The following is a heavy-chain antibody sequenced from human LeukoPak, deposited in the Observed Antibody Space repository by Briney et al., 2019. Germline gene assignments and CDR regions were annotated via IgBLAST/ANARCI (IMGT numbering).Heavy chain of an antibody. CDR1: GYSISSGYY. J-gene: IGHJ4*02. V-gene: IGHV4-38-2*01. CDR2: IYHSGST. Sequence: SETLSLTCAVSGYSISSGYYWGWIRQPPGKGLEWIGSIYHSGSTYYNPSLKSRVTISVDTSKNQFSLKLSSVTAADTAVYYCARGDTAMVTNDYRGQGTLVTVSS. CDR3: ARGDTAMVTNDY. D-gene: IGHD5-18*01.